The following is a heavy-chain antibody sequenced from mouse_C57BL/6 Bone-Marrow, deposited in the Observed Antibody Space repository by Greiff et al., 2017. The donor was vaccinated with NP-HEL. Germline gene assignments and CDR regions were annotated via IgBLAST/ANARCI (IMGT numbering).Heavy chain of an antibody. CDR1: GYTFPSYW. CDR3: GKRFAY. CDR2: IYPGSGRT. V-gene: IGHV1-55*01. J-gene: IGHJ3*01. Sequence: VQLQQPGAELVKPGASVKMSCKASGYTFPSYWITWVKQRPGQGLEWIGDIYPGSGRTNYNEKFKSKATLTVDTSSSTADMELSSLTSEDSAVYCCGKRFAYWGQGTLVTVSA.